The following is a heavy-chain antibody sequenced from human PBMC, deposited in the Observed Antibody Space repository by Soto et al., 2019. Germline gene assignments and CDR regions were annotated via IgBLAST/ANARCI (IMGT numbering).Heavy chain of an antibody. Sequence: ASVKVSCKASGYTFTSYGISWVRQAPGQGLEWMGWISAYNGNTNYAQKLQGRVTMTTDTSTSTAYMELRSLRSDDTAVYYCARDWGTVVPHAFDIWGQGTMVTVSS. V-gene: IGHV1-18*01. CDR2: ISAYNGNT. CDR3: ARDWGTVVPHAFDI. J-gene: IGHJ3*02. CDR1: GYTFTSYG. D-gene: IGHD2-15*01.